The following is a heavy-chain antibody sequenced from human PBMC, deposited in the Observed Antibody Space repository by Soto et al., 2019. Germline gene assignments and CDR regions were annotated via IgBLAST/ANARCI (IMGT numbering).Heavy chain of an antibody. CDR1: EFTVSNNY. J-gene: IGHJ5*02. CDR2: IYSGGAT. CDR3: MNRPRA. Sequence: EVQLVESGGGLVQPGGSLRLSCAASEFTVSNNYMSWVRQAPGKGLEWVSLIYSGGATHYADSVRGRFTISRDNSKNTLYLQMISLRGEDTAIYYCMNRPRAWGQGTLVTVSS. V-gene: IGHV3-66*01. D-gene: IGHD6-6*01.